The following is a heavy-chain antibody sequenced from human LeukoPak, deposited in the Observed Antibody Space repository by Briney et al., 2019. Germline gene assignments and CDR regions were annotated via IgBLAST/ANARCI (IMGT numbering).Heavy chain of an antibody. V-gene: IGHV3-11*06. CDR1: GFTFSVYY. Sequence: GGSLRLSCAASGFTFSVYYMSWIRQAPGKGLEWVSYISSSSYTNYADSVKGRFTISRDNAKNSLYLQMNSLRAEDTAVYYCARCGSGWYYFDYWGQGTLVTVSS. J-gene: IGHJ4*02. CDR3: ARCGSGWYYFDY. CDR2: ISSSSYT. D-gene: IGHD6-19*01.